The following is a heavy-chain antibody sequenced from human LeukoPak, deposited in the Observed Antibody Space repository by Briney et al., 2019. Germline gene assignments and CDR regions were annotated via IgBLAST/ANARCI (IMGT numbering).Heavy chain of an antibody. Sequence: GGSLSLSCAASGFTFSSYWMHWVRQAPGKGLVWVSRINSDGSSTSYADSVKGRFTISRDNAKNTLYLQMNSLRAEDTAVYYCANAPPWGSPFYWGQGTLVTVSS. CDR1: GFTFSSYW. J-gene: IGHJ4*02. V-gene: IGHV3-74*01. CDR2: INSDGSST. CDR3: ANAPPWGSPFY. D-gene: IGHD7-27*01.